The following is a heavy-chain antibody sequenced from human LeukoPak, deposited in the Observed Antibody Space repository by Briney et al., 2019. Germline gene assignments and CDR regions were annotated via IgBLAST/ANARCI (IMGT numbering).Heavy chain of an antibody. J-gene: IGHJ4*02. CDR3: VRDGDDFNFDY. V-gene: IGHV3-74*01. CDR2: VKGDGTFT. Sequence: GGSLRLSCAASGFTFSSHWMHWVRQAPGKGLVWVSRVKGDGTFTNYADSVYGRFTISRDNTKNTLYLHMHSLRAEDTAVYYCVRDGDDFNFDYWGQGNLVTVSS. D-gene: IGHD5-24*01. CDR1: GFTFSSHW.